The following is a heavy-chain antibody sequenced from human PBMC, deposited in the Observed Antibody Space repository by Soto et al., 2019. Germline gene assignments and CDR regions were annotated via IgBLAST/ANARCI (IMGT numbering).Heavy chain of an antibody. CDR2: ISSSSSTI. D-gene: IGHD4-17*01. Sequence: EVQLVESGGGLVQPGGSLRLSCAASGFTFSSYSMNWVRQAPGKGLEWVSYISSSSSTIYYADSVKGRFTISRDNAKNALYLQMNSLRAEDTAVYYCAGEADYLNWFDPWGQGTRFTVSS. J-gene: IGHJ5*02. CDR3: AGEADYLNWFDP. V-gene: IGHV3-48*01. CDR1: GFTFSSYS.